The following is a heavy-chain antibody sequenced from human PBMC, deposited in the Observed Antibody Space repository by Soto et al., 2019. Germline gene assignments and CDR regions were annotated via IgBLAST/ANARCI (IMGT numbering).Heavy chain of an antibody. V-gene: IGHV3-30*18. CDR3: AKDLYSSGWYRDYYYGMDV. Sequence: GGSLRLSCAASGFTFSSYGMHWVRQAPGKGLEWVAVISYDGSNKYYADSVKGRFTISRDNSKNTLYLQMNSLRAEDTAVYYCAKDLYSSGWYRDYYYGMDVWGQGTTVTVSS. D-gene: IGHD6-19*01. CDR2: ISYDGSNK. CDR1: GFTFSSYG. J-gene: IGHJ6*02.